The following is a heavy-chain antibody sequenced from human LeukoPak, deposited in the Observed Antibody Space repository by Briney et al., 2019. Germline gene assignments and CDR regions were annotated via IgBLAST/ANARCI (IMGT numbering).Heavy chain of an antibody. J-gene: IGHJ6*02. V-gene: IGHV3-30*03. Sequence: PGGSPRLSCAASGFTFSSYGMHWVRQAPGKGLEWVAVISYDGGNKYYADSVKGRFTISRDNSKNTLYLQMNSLRAEDTAVYYCASDTHYYDSSGYLDYYYYYGMDVWGQGTTVTVSS. D-gene: IGHD3-22*01. CDR1: GFTFSSYG. CDR2: ISYDGGNK. CDR3: ASDTHYYDSSGYLDYYYYYGMDV.